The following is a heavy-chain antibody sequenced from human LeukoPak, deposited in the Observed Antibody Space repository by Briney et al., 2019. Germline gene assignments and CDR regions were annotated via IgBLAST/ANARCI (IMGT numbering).Heavy chain of an antibody. CDR2: ISGSGGST. J-gene: IGHJ6*02. CDR3: AKDRPSLHFYYYGMDV. V-gene: IGHV3-23*01. D-gene: IGHD6-6*01. Sequence: GGSLRLSCAASGFTFSSYAMSWVRQAPGKGLEWVSAISGSGGSTYYADSVKGRFTISRDNSKNTLYLQMNSLRAEDTAVYYCAKDRPSLHFYYYGMDVWGQGTTVTVSS. CDR1: GFTFSSYA.